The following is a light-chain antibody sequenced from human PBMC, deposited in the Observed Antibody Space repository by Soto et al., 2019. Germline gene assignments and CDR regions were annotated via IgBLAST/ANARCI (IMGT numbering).Light chain of an antibody. V-gene: IGLV2-14*01. J-gene: IGLJ3*02. CDR3: HSFTTSITRV. CDR2: EVT. CDR1: SSDVGAYDY. Sequence: QSALTQPASVSGSPGQSITISCTGTSSDVGAYDYVSWYQQHPAKAPKLIIYEVTNRPSGISSRFSGSKYGNTASLTISGLQSEDEADYYCHSFTTSITRVFGGGTKLTVL.